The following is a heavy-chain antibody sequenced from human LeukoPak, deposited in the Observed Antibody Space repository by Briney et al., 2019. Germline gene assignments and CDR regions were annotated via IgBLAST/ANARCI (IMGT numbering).Heavy chain of an antibody. CDR1: GYTFTDYY. J-gene: IGHJ4*02. D-gene: IGHD5-24*01. Sequence: ASVKVSCKASGYTFTDYYIHWVRQAPGQGLEWMGRINPNSGGTDYAQKFQGRVTMTRDTSISTAYMELSRLRSDDTAAYYCAREMTTIENDYWGQGTLVTVSS. CDR2: INPNSGGT. CDR3: AREMTTIENDY. V-gene: IGHV1-2*02.